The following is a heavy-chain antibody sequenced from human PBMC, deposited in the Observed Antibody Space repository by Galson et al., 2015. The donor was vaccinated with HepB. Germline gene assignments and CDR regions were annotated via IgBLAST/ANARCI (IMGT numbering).Heavy chain of an antibody. D-gene: IGHD3-3*01. J-gene: IGHJ5*02. CDR1: GYTFTSYG. V-gene: IGHV1-18*04. CDR3: ARFLWGYDFWSGSLNWFDP. CDR2: ISAYNGNT. Sequence: SVKVSCKASGYTFTSYGISWVRQAPGQGLEWMGWISAYNGNTNYAQKLQGRVTMTTDTSTSTAYMELRSLRSDDTAVHYCARFLWGYDFWSGSLNWFDPWGQGTLVTVSS.